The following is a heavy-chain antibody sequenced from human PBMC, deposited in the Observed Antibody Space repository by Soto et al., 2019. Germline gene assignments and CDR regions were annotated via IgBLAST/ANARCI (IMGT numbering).Heavy chain of an antibody. J-gene: IGHJ4*02. CDR1: GYTFTNSD. CDR2: MNPDSGHA. CDR3: ARRPRCSGGICYYGLDN. D-gene: IGHD2-15*01. V-gene: IGHV1-8*01. Sequence: QVQLVQSGAEVKKPGASVKVSCKASGYTFTNSDINWVRQAPGQGLEWMGWMNPDSGHAAYAQKFQGRVTLTTGTSTSTVYMEMRSLGSEDTAVYYCARRPRCSGGICYYGLDNWGQGTLVTVSS.